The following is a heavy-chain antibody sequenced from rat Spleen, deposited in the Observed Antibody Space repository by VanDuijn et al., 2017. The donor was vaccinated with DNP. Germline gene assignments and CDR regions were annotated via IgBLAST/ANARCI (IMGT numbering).Heavy chain of an antibody. CDR2: IQSGGNT. V-gene: IGHV2-27*01. Sequence: QVQLKESGPDLVQPSQTLSLTCTVSGFSLTNYHVHWVRQPPGKGLEWMGRIQSGGNTDYNSALKSRLSISRDTSKSQVFLKMNSLQTEDTAMYFCARYYGYNYYAMDAWGQGTSVTVSS. D-gene: IGHD1-9*01. J-gene: IGHJ4*01. CDR3: ARYYGYNYYAMDA. CDR1: GFSLTNYH.